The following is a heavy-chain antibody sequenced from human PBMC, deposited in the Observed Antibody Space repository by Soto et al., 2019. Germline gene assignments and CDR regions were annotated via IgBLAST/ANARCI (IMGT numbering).Heavy chain of an antibody. CDR1: GFTFTYAW. J-gene: IGHJ5*02. CDR3: ATDGGA. V-gene: IGHV3-15*07. Sequence: EVQLVESGGSVVRPGGSLRLSCAASGFTFTYAWMNWVCQAPGTGLEWVGRIKSKTAGGTTDYTAPVKGRFTISRDDSKNTLFLQMNSLKAEDTAVYYCATDGGAWGQGTLVTVSS. CDR2: IKSKTAGGTT. D-gene: IGHD3-10*01.